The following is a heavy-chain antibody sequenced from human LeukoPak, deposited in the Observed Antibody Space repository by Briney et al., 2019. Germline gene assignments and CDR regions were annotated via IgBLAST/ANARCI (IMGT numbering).Heavy chain of an antibody. J-gene: IGHJ4*02. V-gene: IGHV3-23*03. Sequence: GGSLRLSCLSTGCNFMNYVMNWLRQPPGKGVEGVSGLTGDSSDIEYADSVKGRFTISRDNSRNTLYLQMTSLGAEDTAVYFCAKTVRGRYPFDDSGQGTLVTVSS. CDR2: LTGDSSDI. CDR3: AKTVRGRYPFDD. CDR1: GCNFMNYV. D-gene: IGHD1-26*01.